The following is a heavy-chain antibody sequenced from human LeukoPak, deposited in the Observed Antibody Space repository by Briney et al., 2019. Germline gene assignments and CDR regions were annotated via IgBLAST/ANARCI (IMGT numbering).Heavy chain of an antibody. CDR1: GFTFSSYD. CDR2: IGTAGDT. V-gene: IGHV3-13*01. CDR3: ARGRELWPSPSFDP. J-gene: IGHJ5*02. Sequence: GGSLRLSCAASGFTFSSYDMHWVRQATGKGLEWVSAIGTAGDTYYPGSVKGRFTISRENAKNSLYLQMNSLRAGDTAVYYCARGRELWPSPSFDPWGQGTLVTVSS. D-gene: IGHD1-26*01.